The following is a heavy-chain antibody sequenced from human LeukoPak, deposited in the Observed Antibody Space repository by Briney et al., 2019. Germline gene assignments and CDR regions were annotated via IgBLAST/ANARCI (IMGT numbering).Heavy chain of an antibody. V-gene: IGHV4-59*01. Sequence: SETLSLTCTVFGGSISSYYWSWIRQPPGKGLEWIGYIYYSGSTNYNPSLKSRVTISVDSSKNQFSLKLSSVTAADTAVYYCASTNSGRLDAFDIWGQGTMVTVSS. D-gene: IGHD1-26*01. J-gene: IGHJ3*02. CDR2: IYYSGST. CDR1: GGSISSYY. CDR3: ASTNSGRLDAFDI.